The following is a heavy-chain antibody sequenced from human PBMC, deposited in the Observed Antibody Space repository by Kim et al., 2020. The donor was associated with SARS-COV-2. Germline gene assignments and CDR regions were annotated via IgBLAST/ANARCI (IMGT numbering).Heavy chain of an antibody. J-gene: IGHJ5*02. D-gene: IGHD6-13*01. Sequence: KFQGRVTMTGDTSTSTVYMELSSLRSEDTAVYYCARDRQPTIAAAGGWFDPWGQGTLVTVSS. V-gene: IGHV1-46*01. CDR3: ARDRQPTIAAAGGWFDP.